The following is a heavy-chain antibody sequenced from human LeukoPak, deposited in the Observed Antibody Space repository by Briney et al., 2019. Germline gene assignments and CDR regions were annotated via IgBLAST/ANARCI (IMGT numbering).Heavy chain of an antibody. CDR3: ARGGEIYCSSTSCAFNWFDP. V-gene: IGHV1-69*05. CDR2: IIPSCGTA. Sequence: SVKVSCKASGGTFSSYAISWVQQAPGQGLEWMGGIIPSCGTANYAQKFQCRVTITTDESTSTAYMELSSLRSEDTAVYYCARGGEIYCSSTSCAFNWFDPWGQGTLVTVSS. CDR1: GGTFSSYA. J-gene: IGHJ5*02. D-gene: IGHD2-2*01.